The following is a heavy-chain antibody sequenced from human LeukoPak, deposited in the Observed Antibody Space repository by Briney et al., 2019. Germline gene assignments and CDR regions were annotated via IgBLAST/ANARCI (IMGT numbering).Heavy chain of an antibody. J-gene: IGHJ6*02. CDR2: ISAYNGNT. CDR1: GYTFTSYG. CDR3: ARGEVDDYGYYYYGMDV. D-gene: IGHD4-17*01. Sequence: ASVKVSCKASGYTFTSYGISWVRHAPGQGLEWMGWISAYNGNTNYAQKLQGRVTMTTDTSTSTAYMELRSLRSDDTAVYYCARGEVDDYGYYYYGMDVWGQGTTVTVSS. V-gene: IGHV1-18*01.